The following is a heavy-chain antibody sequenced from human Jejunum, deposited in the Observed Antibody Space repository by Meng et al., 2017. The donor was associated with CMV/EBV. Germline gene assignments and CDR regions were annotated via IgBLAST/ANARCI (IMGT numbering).Heavy chain of an antibody. V-gene: IGHV2-5*01. CDR3: AHMYDFWSVNYFYYGMDV. CDR1: TDGVG. CDR2: IYWNDGK. D-gene: IGHD3-3*01. Sequence: TDGVGVGWIRHPPGMALEWLALIYWNDGKRYRPGLKSRLTITKVTSKNQVVLTMTNMDPVDTATYYCAHMYDFWSVNYFYYGMDVWGQGTTVTVSS. J-gene: IGHJ6*02.